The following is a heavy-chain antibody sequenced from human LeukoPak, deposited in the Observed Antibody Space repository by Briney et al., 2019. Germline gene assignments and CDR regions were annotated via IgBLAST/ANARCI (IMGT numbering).Heavy chain of an antibody. J-gene: IGHJ5*02. V-gene: IGHV4-59*01. CDR2: IYCSGST. CDR3: ARDTLESYGSGSYRWFDP. Sequence: SETLSLTCTISGASISSSSWSWIRQPPGKGLEWIGYIYCSGSTNYNPSLKSRVTISVDTSKNQFSLKLSSVTAADAAVYYCARDTLESYGSGSYRWFDPWGQGTLVTVSS. D-gene: IGHD3-10*01. CDR1: GASISSSS.